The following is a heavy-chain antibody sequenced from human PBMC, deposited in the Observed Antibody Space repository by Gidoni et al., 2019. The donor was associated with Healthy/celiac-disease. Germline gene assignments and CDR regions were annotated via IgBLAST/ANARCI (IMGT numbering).Heavy chain of an antibody. V-gene: IGHV3-7*01. Sequence: EVQLVESGGGLVQPGGSLRLSCAASGFTFSSYWMSWVRQAPGKGLEWVANIKQDGSEKYYVDSVKGRFTISRDNAKNSLYLQMNSLRAEDTAVYYCARVDSDDYGDLGYFQHWGQGTLVTVSS. D-gene: IGHD4-17*01. J-gene: IGHJ1*01. CDR3: ARVDSDDYGDLGYFQH. CDR2: IKQDGSEK. CDR1: GFTFSSYW.